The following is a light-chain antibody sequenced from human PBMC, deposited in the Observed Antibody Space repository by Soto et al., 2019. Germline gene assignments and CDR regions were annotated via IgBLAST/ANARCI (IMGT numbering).Light chain of an antibody. CDR3: HQYVTSGH. CDR1: ESISNNY. J-gene: IGKJ3*01. Sequence: EIWVTLSPGTLSLSPGKRATVSCRPSESISNNYLACDHQKPGQDRRLIMSGAYSTATDIPDRYSGRGSGTDFTVNIYTLEGEDSAPYCCHQYVTSGHVGPGTNFDIK. CDR2: GAY. V-gene: IGKV3-20*01.